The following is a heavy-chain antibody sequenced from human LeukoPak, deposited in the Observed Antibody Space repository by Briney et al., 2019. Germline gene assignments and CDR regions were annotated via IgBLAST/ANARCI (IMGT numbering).Heavy chain of an antibody. CDR2: IYSCGST. CDR3: ARGRERWLPLDV. J-gene: IGHJ6*04. D-gene: IGHD5-24*01. Sequence: GGSLRLSCAASGFTVSSNYMSWVRQAPGKGLEWVSVIYSCGSTYYEESVKGRFTISRDNSKNTLYLQMNSLRAEDTAVYYCARGRERWLPLDVWGKGTTVTVSS. V-gene: IGHV3-53*01. CDR1: GFTVSSNY.